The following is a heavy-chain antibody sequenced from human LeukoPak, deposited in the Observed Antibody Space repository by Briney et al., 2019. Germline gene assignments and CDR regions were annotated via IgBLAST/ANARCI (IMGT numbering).Heavy chain of an antibody. V-gene: IGHV3-23*01. CDR3: ATTGGRYFDWLANDY. D-gene: IGHD3-9*01. Sequence: GGSLRLSCAASGFTFSSYAMSWVRQDPGKGLEWVSAISGSGGSTYYADSVKGRFTISRDNSKNTLYLQMNSLRAEDTAVYYCATTGGRYFDWLANDYWGQGTLVTVSS. J-gene: IGHJ4*02. CDR2: ISGSGGST. CDR1: GFTFSSYA.